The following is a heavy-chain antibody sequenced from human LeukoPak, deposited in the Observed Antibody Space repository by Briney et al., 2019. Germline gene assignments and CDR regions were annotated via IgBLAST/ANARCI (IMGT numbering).Heavy chain of an antibody. Sequence: SETLSLTCTVSDGSITSYYWNWIQQPPGKGLEWIGNIYNSGSTDYNPSLKGRVTISVNLSKNQSSMKLSSVTAADTAVYYCARDKGPYWYFDLWGRGTLVTVSS. CDR2: IYNSGST. J-gene: IGHJ2*01. CDR3: ARDKGPYWYFDL. CDR1: DGSITSYY. V-gene: IGHV4-59*01.